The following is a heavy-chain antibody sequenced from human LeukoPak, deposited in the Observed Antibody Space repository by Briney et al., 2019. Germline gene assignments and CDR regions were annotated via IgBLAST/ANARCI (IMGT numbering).Heavy chain of an antibody. CDR3: ARGGLYSYAYGLDY. J-gene: IGHJ4*02. Sequence: SGTLSLTCIVSGGSISNYFWSWLRQPPGKGLEYIGYIYYSGSTNYNPSLRSRVTISVDTSKNQFSLKLSSVTAADTAVYYCARGGLYSYAYGLDYWGQGTLVTVSS. D-gene: IGHD5-18*01. CDR1: GGSISNYF. CDR2: IYYSGST. V-gene: IGHV4-59*01.